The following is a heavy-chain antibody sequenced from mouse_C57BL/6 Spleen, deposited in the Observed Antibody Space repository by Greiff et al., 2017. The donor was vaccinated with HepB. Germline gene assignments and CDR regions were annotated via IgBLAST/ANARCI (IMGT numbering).Heavy chain of an antibody. Sequence: EVKLVESGPELVKPGASVKIPCKASGYTFTDYNMDWVKQSHGKSLEWIGDINPNNGGTIYNQKFKGKATLTVDKSSSTAYMELRSLTSEDTAVYYCARDSRYYYGSSYGGFAYWGQGTLVTVSA. CDR2: INPNNGGT. D-gene: IGHD1-1*01. V-gene: IGHV1-18*01. CDR1: GYTFTDYN. CDR3: ARDSRYYYGSSYGGFAY. J-gene: IGHJ3*01.